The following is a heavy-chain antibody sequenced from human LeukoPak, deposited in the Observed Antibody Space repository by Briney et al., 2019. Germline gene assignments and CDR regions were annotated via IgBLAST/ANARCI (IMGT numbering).Heavy chain of an antibody. Sequence: PGGSLRLSCAVSGSIFANAWMSWVRQAPGKGLEWVGHIKRKIDGGTTDYAAPVKRRFSISRDDSKKTLYLQMNSLKIEDTAVYYCTTETLVTGIRLYWGQGTLVSVSS. D-gene: IGHD2-21*02. J-gene: IGHJ4*02. CDR2: IKRKIDGGTT. V-gene: IGHV3-15*01. CDR3: TTETLVTGIRLY. CDR1: GSIFANAW.